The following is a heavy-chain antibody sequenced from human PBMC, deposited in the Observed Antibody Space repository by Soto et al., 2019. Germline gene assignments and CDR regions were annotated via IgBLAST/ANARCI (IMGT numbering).Heavy chain of an antibody. Sequence: GGSLRLSCASSGFIFSSYAMSWVRQAPGKGLEWVSGISNRGDSTYYADSVKGRFTISRDNSKKTLFLQMNSLRGEDTAVYYCAKDALSTSWYEFDYWGQGXLVTVYS. CDR1: GFIFSSYA. CDR2: ISNRGDST. V-gene: IGHV3-23*01. D-gene: IGHD6-13*01. CDR3: AKDALSTSWYEFDY. J-gene: IGHJ4*02.